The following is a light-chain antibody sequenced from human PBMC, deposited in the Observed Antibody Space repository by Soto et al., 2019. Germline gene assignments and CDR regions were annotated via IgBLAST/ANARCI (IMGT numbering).Light chain of an antibody. J-gene: IGLJ1*01. V-gene: IGLV2-14*01. CDR1: SSDVGGYNY. Sequence: QSALTQPASVSGSPGQSITISCTGTSSDVGGYNYVSWYQQHPGKAPKLMIYEVSNRPSGVSNRFSGSKSGNTASLTISGLQAEDEADYYCSSYTSSSILYVFGTGTNLTVL. CDR2: EVS. CDR3: SSYTSSSILYV.